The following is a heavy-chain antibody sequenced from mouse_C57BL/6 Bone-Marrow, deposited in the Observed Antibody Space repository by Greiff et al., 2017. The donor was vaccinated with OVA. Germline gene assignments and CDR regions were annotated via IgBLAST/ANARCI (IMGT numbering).Heavy chain of an antibody. V-gene: IGHV2-6-1*01. CDR3: ARQSRLYYYAMDY. CDR2: IWSDGST. D-gene: IGHD1-2*01. Sequence: QVQLQQSGPGLVAPSQSLSITCTVSGFSFTSYGVHWVRQPPGKGLEWLVVIWSDGSTTYNSALKSRLSISKANSKSQVFLKMNSLQTDDTAMYYCARQSRLYYYAMDYWGQGTSVTVSS. J-gene: IGHJ4*01. CDR1: GFSFTSYG.